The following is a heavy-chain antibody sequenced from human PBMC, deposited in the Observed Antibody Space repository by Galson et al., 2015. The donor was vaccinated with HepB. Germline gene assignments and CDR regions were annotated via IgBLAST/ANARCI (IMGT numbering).Heavy chain of an antibody. CDR2: IKSKTDGGTT. V-gene: IGHV3-15*01. CDR3: TTDYQWLVPQFGY. Sequence: SLRLSCAASGFTFSNAWMSWVRQAPGKGLEWVGRIKSKTDGGTTDYAAPVKGRFTISRDDSKNTLYLQMNSLKAEDTAVYYCTTDYQWLVPQFGYWGQGTLVTVSS. CDR1: GFTFSNAW. J-gene: IGHJ4*02. D-gene: IGHD6-19*01.